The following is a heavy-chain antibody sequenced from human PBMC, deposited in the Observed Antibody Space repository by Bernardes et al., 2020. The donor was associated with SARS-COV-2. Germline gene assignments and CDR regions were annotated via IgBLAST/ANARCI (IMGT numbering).Heavy chain of an antibody. Sequence: ASVKVSCKASGYTFTSYDINWVRQATGQGLEWMGWMNTNSGNTGYAQKFQGRVTMTRNTSISTAYMELSSLRSEDTAVYYCARSTDYVWGSYRYTHGMDVWGQGTTVTVSS. J-gene: IGHJ6*02. D-gene: IGHD3-16*02. CDR1: GYTFTSYD. V-gene: IGHV1-8*01. CDR2: MNTNSGNT. CDR3: ARSTDYVWGSYRYTHGMDV.